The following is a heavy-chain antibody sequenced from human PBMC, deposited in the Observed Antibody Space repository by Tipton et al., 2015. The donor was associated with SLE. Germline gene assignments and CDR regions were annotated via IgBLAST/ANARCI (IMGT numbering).Heavy chain of an antibody. V-gene: IGHV4-59*12. CDR1: GGSISSFY. J-gene: IGHJ4*02. CDR2: MYYSGST. CDR3: ARGPAGSAAYLDY. Sequence: TLSLTCTVSGGSISSFYWSWIRQPPGKGLEWIGYMYYSGSTNYNPSLKSRVTISVDTSKKHLSLKLSSVTAADTAVYYCARGPAGSAAYLDYWGQGTLVTVSS.